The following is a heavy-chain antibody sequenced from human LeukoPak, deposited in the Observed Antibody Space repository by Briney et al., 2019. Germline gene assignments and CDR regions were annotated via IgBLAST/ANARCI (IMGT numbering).Heavy chain of an antibody. J-gene: IGHJ4*02. CDR2: MNPNSGNT. Sequence: ASVKVSCKASGYTFTSYDISWVRQATGQGLEWMGWMNPNSGNTGYAQKFQGRVTITRNTSISTAYMELSSLRSEDTAVYYCARVMRGFSGSYLVDYWGQGTLVTVSS. CDR3: ARVMRGFSGSYLVDY. CDR1: GYTFTSYD. V-gene: IGHV1-8*03. D-gene: IGHD1-26*01.